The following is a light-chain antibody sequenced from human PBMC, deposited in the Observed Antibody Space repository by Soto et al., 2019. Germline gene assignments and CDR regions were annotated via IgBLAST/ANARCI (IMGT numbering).Light chain of an antibody. V-gene: IGKV3-15*01. Sequence: VVTHSPAPLSVFPGETATLSCRASQSVSSDLAWYQQRPGQAPRLLIYGASTRATGIPARFRGSGSGTEFRLTISSLQSEDFGTYYCQQYNTWHPQMAFGRGSELETK. CDR2: GAS. CDR1: QSVSSD. J-gene: IGKJ1*01. CDR3: QQYNTWHPQMA.